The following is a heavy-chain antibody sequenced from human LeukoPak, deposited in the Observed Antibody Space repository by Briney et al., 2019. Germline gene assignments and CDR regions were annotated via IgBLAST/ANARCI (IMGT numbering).Heavy chain of an antibody. J-gene: IGHJ4*02. D-gene: IGHD3-22*01. CDR2: INHSGGT. CDR1: GGSFSGYY. Sequence: SETLSLTCAVYGGSFSGYYWSWIRQPPGKGLEWIGEINHSGGTNYNPSLKSRVTISVDTSKNQFSLKLSSVTAADTAVYYCARSWDYDSSGYYYVDYWGQGTLVTVSS. V-gene: IGHV4-34*01. CDR3: ARSWDYDSSGYYYVDY.